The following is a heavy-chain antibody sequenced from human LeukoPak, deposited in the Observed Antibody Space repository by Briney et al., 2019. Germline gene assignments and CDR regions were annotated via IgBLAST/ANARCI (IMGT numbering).Heavy chain of an antibody. CDR3: AELGAG. D-gene: IGHD3-3*01. CDR1: GLTFSHYW. J-gene: IGHJ4*02. V-gene: IGHV3-7*01. CDR2: INEDGSEK. Sequence: PGGSLRLSCAASGLTFSHYWMSWVRQAPGKGLEWVANINEDGSEKFYVDSVKGRFTISRDNAKNSLYLQMTSLRAEDTAVYYCAELGAGGGQGTLVTVSS.